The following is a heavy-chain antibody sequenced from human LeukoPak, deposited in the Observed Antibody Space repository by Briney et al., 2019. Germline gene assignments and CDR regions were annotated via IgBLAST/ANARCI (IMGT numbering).Heavy chain of an antibody. J-gene: IGHJ3*02. Sequence: PSETLSLTCTVSGGSISSSTYYWGWVRQPPGKGLEWIGSIYYGGSTYYNPSLKSRVTISVDTSKYQFSLKLSSVSAADTAVYYCARPHTSPHVADAFDIWGQGTMVTVSS. CDR3: ARPHTSPHVADAFDI. CDR2: IYYGGST. CDR1: GGSISSSTYY. D-gene: IGHD2-21*01. V-gene: IGHV4-39*01.